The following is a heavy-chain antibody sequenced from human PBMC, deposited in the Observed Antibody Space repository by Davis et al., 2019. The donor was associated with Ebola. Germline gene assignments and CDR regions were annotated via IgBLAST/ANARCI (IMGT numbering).Heavy chain of an antibody. V-gene: IGHV3-23*05. CDR3: AKHDYGDSDWFFDL. J-gene: IGHJ2*01. CDR1: GFTFSTYA. CDR2: IKRSGSST. D-gene: IGHD4-17*01. Sequence: GESLKISCAASGFTFSTYAMSWVRQAPGRGLQWVSTIKRSGSSTYYADSVKGRFTISRDNSKNTLYLQMNSLRAEDTAFYSCAKHDYGDSDWFFDLWGRGTLVTVSS.